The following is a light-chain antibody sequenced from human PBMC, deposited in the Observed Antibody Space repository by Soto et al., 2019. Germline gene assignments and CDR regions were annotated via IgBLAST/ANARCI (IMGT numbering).Light chain of an antibody. CDR3: SSYADSTLL. CDR2: EVS. V-gene: IGLV2-8*01. CDR1: SSDVGGYNY. J-gene: IGLJ2*01. Sequence: QSAVTQPPSASGSPGQSVTISCTGTSSDVGGYNYVFWYQQHPDRAPRLMIYEVSKRPSGVPDRFSGSKSGNTASLTVSGLQAEDEADYYCSSYADSTLLFGGGTKLTVL.